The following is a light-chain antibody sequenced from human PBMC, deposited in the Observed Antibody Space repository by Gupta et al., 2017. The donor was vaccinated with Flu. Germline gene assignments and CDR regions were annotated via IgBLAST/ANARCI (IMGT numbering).Light chain of an antibody. CDR3: QQSYSNPRT. V-gene: IGKV1-39*01. CDR2: AAT. J-gene: IGKJ1*01. CDR1: QNLNTY. Sequence: PYSLSASVGDRVTITCRASQNLNTYLNWYQQKPGKAPQLLIYAATSLQSGVPLRFSGSGSGTDFILTISSLQPEDFATYYCQQSYSNPRTFGQGTKVEIK.